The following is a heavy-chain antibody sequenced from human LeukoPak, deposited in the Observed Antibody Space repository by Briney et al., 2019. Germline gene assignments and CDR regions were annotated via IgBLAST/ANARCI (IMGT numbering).Heavy chain of an antibody. V-gene: IGHV1-2*02. CDR1: GYTFTFYY. J-gene: IGHJ4*02. CDR3: ARGYYDSSGYYSDY. D-gene: IGHD3-22*01. CDR2: INPNSGGT. Sequence: ASVKVSCKASGYTFTFYYMHWVRQAPGQGLEWMGWINPNSGGTNYAQKFQGRVTMTRDMSISTAYMELSRLRSDDTAVYYCARGYYDSSGYYSDYWGQGTLVTVSS.